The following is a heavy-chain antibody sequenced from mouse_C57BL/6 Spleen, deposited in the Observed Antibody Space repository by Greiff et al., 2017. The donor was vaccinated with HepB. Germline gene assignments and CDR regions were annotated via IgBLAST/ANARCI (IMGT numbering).Heavy chain of an antibody. D-gene: IGHD2-4*01. CDR1: GYTFTGYW. CDR3: ARGGYDYDVSAMDY. J-gene: IGHJ4*01. V-gene: IGHV1-9*01. Sequence: VQLQQSGAELMKPGASVKLSCKATGYTFTGYWIEWVKQRPGHGLEWIGEILPGSGSTYYNEKFKGKATLTVDKSSSTAYMLLSSLTSEDSAVYFCARGGYDYDVSAMDYWGQGTSVTVSS. CDR2: ILPGSGST.